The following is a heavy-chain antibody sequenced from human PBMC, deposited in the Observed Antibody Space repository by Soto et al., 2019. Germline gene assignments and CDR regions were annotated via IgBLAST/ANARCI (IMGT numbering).Heavy chain of an antibody. CDR1: GGSVSSGGYY. CDR2: VFYSGTT. D-gene: IGHD3-9*01. CDR3: ARDYYNILTGYTFVDN. V-gene: IGHV4-61*08. J-gene: IGHJ4*02. Sequence: PSETLSLTCTVSGGSVSSGGYYWSWIRQPPGKGLEWIGYVFYSGTTNYNPSLKSRVTMSVDTSKNQFSLKLSSVTAADTAVYYCARDYYNILTGYTFVDNWGQGTLVTVSS.